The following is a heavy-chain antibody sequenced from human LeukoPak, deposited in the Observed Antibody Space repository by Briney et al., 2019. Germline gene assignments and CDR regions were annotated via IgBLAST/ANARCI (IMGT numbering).Heavy chain of an antibody. CDR1: GGSISSYY. J-gene: IGHJ4*02. CDR2: ISYTWTT. V-gene: IGHV4-59*08. D-gene: IGHD1-26*01. CDR3: ARHQRGSHFGY. Sequence: SETLSLTCTVSGGSISSYYWSWIRRPPGKGLEGIAYISYTWTTNYNPSLESRVTITADTAKNQLSLKVKAVTAADTAVYYCARHQRGSHFGYQGQGILVTVAS.